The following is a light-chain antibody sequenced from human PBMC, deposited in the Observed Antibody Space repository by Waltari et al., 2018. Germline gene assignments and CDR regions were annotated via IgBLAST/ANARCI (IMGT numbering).Light chain of an antibody. CDR2: GAS. CDR1: QSVSSSY. Sequence: EIVLPQSPGTLSLSPGERVTLSCRASQSVSSSYLAWDQQKPGQAPRVLIHGASNRATGIPDRFSGSGSGTDFTLTISRLEPEDFAVYYCQQYGSSPWTFGQGTKVEIK. V-gene: IGKV3-20*01. CDR3: QQYGSSPWT. J-gene: IGKJ1*01.